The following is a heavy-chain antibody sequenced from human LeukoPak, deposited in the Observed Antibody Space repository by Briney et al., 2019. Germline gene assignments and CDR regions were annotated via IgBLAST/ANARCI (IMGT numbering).Heavy chain of an antibody. CDR1: GYTLTELS. D-gene: IGHD3-10*01. CDR2: FDPEDGET. CDR3: ATYLPMVRGVLPWFDP. J-gene: IGHJ5*02. Sequence: GASVPETLKVSGYTLTELSMHWVRQAPGKGLEWMGGFDPEDGETIYAQKFQGRVTMTEDTSTDTAYMELSSLRSEDTAVYYCATYLPMVRGVLPWFDPSGQGTLVTVSS. V-gene: IGHV1-24*01.